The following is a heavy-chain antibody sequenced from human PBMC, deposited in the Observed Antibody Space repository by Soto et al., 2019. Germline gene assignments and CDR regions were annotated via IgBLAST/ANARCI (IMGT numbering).Heavy chain of an antibody. D-gene: IGHD1-26*01. J-gene: IGHJ6*02. CDR1: GFTFSSHW. CDR2: IKQDGNEK. Sequence: GGSLRLSCTASGFTFSSHWMSWVRQAPGKGLEWVANIKQDGNEKYYVDSVKGRFTISRDNAKNSLYLQMNSLRAEDTAVYYCARAPYSGSTQYWYYNCGMDVWGQGTTVTVSS. CDR3: ARAPYSGSTQYWYYNCGMDV. V-gene: IGHV3-7*03.